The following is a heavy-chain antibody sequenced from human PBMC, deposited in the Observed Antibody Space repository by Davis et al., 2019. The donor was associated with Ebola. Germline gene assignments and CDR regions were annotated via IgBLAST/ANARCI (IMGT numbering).Heavy chain of an antibody. D-gene: IGHD5-18*01. Sequence: GESLKISCAASGFTFSNYWMHWLRQAPGKGLEWVSCIKSDGSSTTYADSVKGRFTVSRDNAKNTLYLQMNSLRAEDTAVYYCARRSGYSYGYEGMDVWGKGTTVTVSS. J-gene: IGHJ6*04. V-gene: IGHV3-74*01. CDR1: GFTFSNYW. CDR2: IKSDGSST. CDR3: ARRSGYSYGYEGMDV.